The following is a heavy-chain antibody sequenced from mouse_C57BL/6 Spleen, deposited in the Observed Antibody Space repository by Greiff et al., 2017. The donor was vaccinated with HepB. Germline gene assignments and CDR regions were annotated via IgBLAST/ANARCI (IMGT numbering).Heavy chain of an antibody. D-gene: IGHD2-5*01. Sequence: QVQLQQSGAELARPGASVKMSCKASGYTFTSYTMHWVKQRPGQGLEWIGYINPSSGYTKYNQKFKDKATLTADKSSSTAYMQLSSLTSEDSAVYYCARGGYSNYVSYYFDYWGQGTTLTVSS. CDR2: INPSSGYT. J-gene: IGHJ2*01. V-gene: IGHV1-4*01. CDR1: GYTFTSYT. CDR3: ARGGYSNYVSYYFDY.